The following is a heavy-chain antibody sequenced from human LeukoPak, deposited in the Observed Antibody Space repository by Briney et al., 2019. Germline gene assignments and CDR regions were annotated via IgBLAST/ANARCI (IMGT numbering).Heavy chain of an antibody. CDR1: GFTFSSYS. D-gene: IGHD1-1*01. CDR3: AADDYDAFDI. CDR2: ISSSSSII. J-gene: IGHJ3*02. Sequence: GGSLRLSCAASGFTFSSYSMNWVRQAPGKGLEWVSNISSSSSIIYYADSVKGRFTISRDNAKNSLYLQMTSLRAEDTAVYYCAADDYDAFDIWGQGTMVTVSS. V-gene: IGHV3-48*01.